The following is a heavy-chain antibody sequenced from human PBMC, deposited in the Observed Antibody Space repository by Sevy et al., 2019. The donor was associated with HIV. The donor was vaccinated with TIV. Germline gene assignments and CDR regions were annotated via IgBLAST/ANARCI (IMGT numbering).Heavy chain of an antibody. CDR1: GFIFSSYA. CDR3: ARESRMQHFDN. V-gene: IGHV3-30*01. Sequence: GGSLRLSCAASGFIFSSYAMHWVRQTPGKGLEWVAVISYDGSNKYYADSVKGRFTISRDNSKNTLYLQMNSLRAEDTAVFYCARESRMQHFDNWGQGTLVTVSS. CDR2: ISYDGSNK. J-gene: IGHJ4*02.